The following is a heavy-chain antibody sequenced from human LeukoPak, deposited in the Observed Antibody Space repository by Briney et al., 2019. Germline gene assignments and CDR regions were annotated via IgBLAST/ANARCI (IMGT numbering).Heavy chain of an antibody. J-gene: IGHJ4*02. D-gene: IGHD3-16*01. CDR2: ISGNGGST. CDR1: GFTFSSYA. CDR3: AKVTGGDMITYGGLDY. V-gene: IGHV3-23*01. Sequence: GGSLRLSCAASGFTFSSYAMSWVRQAPGKGLEWVSAISGNGGSTFYADSVKGRFTISRDNSKNTLYLQMNSLRAEDTAVYYCAKVTGGDMITYGGLDYWGQGTLVTVSS.